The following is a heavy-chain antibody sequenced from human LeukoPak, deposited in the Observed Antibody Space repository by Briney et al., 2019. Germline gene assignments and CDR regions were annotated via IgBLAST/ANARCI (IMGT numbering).Heavy chain of an antibody. CDR2: ISSSSSYI. D-gene: IGHD3-3*01. Sequence: GGSLRLSCAASGFTFSSYSMNWVRQAPGKGLEWVSSISSSSSYIYYADSVKGRFTISRGNAKNSLYLQMNSLRAEDTAVYYCARSIVTFGVVIINYGMDVWGQGTTVTVSS. J-gene: IGHJ6*02. CDR3: ARSIVTFGVVIINYGMDV. V-gene: IGHV3-21*01. CDR1: GFTFSSYS.